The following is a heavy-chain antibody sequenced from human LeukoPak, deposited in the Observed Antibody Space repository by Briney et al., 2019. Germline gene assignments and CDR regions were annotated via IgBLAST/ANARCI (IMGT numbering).Heavy chain of an antibody. D-gene: IGHD1/OR15-1a*01. CDR2: MSASGSHT. J-gene: IGHJ4*02. CDR1: GFTFSDFA. V-gene: IGHV3-23*01. CDR3: AKVRSGNNYYFDY. Sequence: PGGPLRLSCAASGFTFSDFAMSWVRQAPGKGLEWVSGMSASGSHTHSADFVKGRFTISRDNFKNTLYLQMNGLRVEDTAVYYCAKVRSGNNYYFDYWGQGTLVTVSS.